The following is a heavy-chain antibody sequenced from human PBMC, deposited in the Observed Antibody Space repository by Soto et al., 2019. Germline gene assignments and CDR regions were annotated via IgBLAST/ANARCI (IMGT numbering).Heavy chain of an antibody. CDR1: GDTFKNCV. D-gene: IGHD7-27*01. V-gene: IGHV1-69*01. CDR3: AAELGFRKLSVV. CDR2: IIPLFGTT. Sequence: QVQVVQSGVEVRRPGSSVKVSCKASGDTFKNCVISWVRQAPGQGLEWMGGIIPLFGTTDFAQRFQGRLKITTDESTTTAYMELSRLRSEDTATYYCAAELGFRKLSVVWGQGITVIVSS. J-gene: IGHJ6*02.